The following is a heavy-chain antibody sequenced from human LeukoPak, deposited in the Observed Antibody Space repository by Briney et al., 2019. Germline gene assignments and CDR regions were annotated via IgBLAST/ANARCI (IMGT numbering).Heavy chain of an antibody. CDR1: GFTFSRYS. CDR2: ISSDGSRT. D-gene: IGHD3-3*01. Sequence: GGALRLSCAASGFTFSRYSMHWVRQAPGEGLVWVSRISSDGSRTTYADSVKGRFTISRDNAKNTLYLQMDTLRAEDTAVYHCARDGLDFRAFDYWGQGTLVTVSS. CDR3: ARDGLDFRAFDY. J-gene: IGHJ4*02. V-gene: IGHV3-74*03.